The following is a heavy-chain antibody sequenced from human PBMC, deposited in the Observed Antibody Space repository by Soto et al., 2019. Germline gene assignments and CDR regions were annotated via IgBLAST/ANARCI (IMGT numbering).Heavy chain of an antibody. CDR3: ARGRMVRGVITP. CDR2: MNPNSGNT. J-gene: IGHJ5*02. V-gene: IGHV1-8*01. CDR1: GYTFTSYD. Sequence: ASVKVSCKASGYTFTSYDINWVRQATGQGLEWMGWMNPNSGNTGYAQKFQGRVTMTRNTSISTAYMELSSLRSEDTAVYYCARGRMVRGVITPWGQGTLVTVSS. D-gene: IGHD3-10*01.